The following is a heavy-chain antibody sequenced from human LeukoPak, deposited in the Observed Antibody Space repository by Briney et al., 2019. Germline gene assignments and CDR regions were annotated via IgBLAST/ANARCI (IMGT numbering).Heavy chain of an antibody. CDR1: GFTFSSYE. CDR2: ISSSGSTI. Sequence: GGSLRLSCAASGFTFSSYEMNWVRQAPGKGLEWVSYISSSGSTIYYADSVKGRFTISRDNAKNSLYLQMNSLRAEGTAVYYCAGQGLNYYYGMDVWGKGTTVTVSS. J-gene: IGHJ6*04. CDR3: AGQGLNYYYGMDV. D-gene: IGHD3-22*01. V-gene: IGHV3-48*03.